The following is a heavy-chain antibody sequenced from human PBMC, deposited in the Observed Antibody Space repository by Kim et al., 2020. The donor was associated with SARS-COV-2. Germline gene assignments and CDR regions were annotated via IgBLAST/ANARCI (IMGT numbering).Heavy chain of an antibody. CDR2: ISGSGGST. V-gene: IGHV3-23*01. D-gene: IGHD3-10*01. CDR3: AKDQRVLWFGELLYIAGDFDY. Sequence: GGSLRLSCAASGFTFSSYAMSWVRQAPGKGLEWVSAISGSGGSTYYADSVKGRFTISRDNSKNTLYLQMNSLRAEDTAVYYCAKDQRVLWFGELLYIAGDFDYWGQGTLVTVSS. J-gene: IGHJ4*02. CDR1: GFTFSSYA.